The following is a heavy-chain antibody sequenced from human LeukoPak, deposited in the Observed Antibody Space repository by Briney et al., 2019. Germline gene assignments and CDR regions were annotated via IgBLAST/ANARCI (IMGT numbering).Heavy chain of an antibody. D-gene: IGHD4-11*01. J-gene: IGHJ3*02. CDR1: GYSISSGYY. V-gene: IGHV4-38-2*02. CDR3: ARDWRPVTSAFDI. Sequence: SETLSLTCTVSGYSISSGYYWGWIRQPPGKGLEWIGSIYHSGSTYYNPSLKSRVTISVDTSKNQFSLKLSSVTAADTAVYYCARDWRPVTSAFDIWGQGTMVTVSS. CDR2: IYHSGST.